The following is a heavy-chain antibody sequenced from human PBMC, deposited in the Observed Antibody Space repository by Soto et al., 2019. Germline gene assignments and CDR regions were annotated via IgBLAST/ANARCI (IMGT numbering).Heavy chain of an antibody. CDR1: GYTFTSYG. V-gene: IGHV1-18*01. J-gene: IGHJ5*02. D-gene: IGHD2-2*01. CDR3: ARGYCSSTSCYGVRWFDP. Sequence: QVQLVQSGAEVKKPGASVKVSYKASGYTFTSYGISWVRQAPGQGLEWMGWISAYNGNTNYAQKLQGRVTMTTDTSTSTAYMELRSLRSDDTAVYYCARGYCSSTSCYGVRWFDPWGQGTLVTVSS. CDR2: ISAYNGNT.